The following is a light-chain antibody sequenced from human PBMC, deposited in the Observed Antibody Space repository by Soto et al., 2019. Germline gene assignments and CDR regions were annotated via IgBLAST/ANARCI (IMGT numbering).Light chain of an antibody. V-gene: IGKV1-5*03. J-gene: IGKJ1*01. CDR1: QYIHNY. CDR3: QQSNNYPWT. CDR2: EAA. Sequence: DIQMTQSPSTLSASVGDRVTITCRASQYIHNYLAWYQQKPGEAPKLLIYEAANLESGVPSRFSGSGTGTEFTLTISSLQPDDFVTYYCQQSNNYPWTFGQGTRVEI.